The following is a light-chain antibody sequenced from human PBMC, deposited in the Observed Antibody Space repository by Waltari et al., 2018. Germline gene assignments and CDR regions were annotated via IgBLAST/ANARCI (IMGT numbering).Light chain of an antibody. CDR1: QGIGSN. CDR3: QQAYTYPLT. Sequence: DIQMTQSPSSLSASVGETVTITCQASQGIGSNLNWYQQKPGKAPKFLIYRVSSLQSGIPSRFSGSGSGTDFTLTISSLQPEDFATYFCQQAYTYPLTFGGGTKVEIK. CDR2: RVS. J-gene: IGKJ4*01. V-gene: IGKV1-16*01.